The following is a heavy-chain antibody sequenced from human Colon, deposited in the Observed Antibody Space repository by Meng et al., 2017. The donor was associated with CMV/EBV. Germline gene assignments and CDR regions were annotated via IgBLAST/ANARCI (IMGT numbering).Heavy chain of an antibody. Sequence: GGSLRLSCAASGFTFSSYAMAWVRQAPGKGLEWAAFIRFDGSNNYYADSVKGRFTISRDNSKNTLYVQMNSLRAEDTALYYCARDGVRGLDYWGQGTLVTVSS. J-gene: IGHJ4*02. CDR1: GFTFSSYA. D-gene: IGHD3-10*01. CDR2: IRFDGSNN. CDR3: ARDGVRGLDY. V-gene: IGHV3-30*02.